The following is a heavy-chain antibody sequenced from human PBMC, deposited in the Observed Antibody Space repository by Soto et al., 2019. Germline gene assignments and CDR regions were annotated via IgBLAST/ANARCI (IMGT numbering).Heavy chain of an antibody. D-gene: IGHD3-22*01. CDR3: ARDREYYYDSSGNYYYNYGMDV. J-gene: IGHJ6*02. CDR2: ISGYNGNT. CDR1: GYPFTNYG. V-gene: IGHV1-18*04. Sequence: ASVKGSCKSSGYPFTNYGISCVRQAPGQGLEWVGWISGYNGNTKYAQKFQGRVTMTTDTPTNTAYMELRSLRSDDTAVYYCARDREYYYDSSGNYYYNYGMDVWGQGTTVTVSS.